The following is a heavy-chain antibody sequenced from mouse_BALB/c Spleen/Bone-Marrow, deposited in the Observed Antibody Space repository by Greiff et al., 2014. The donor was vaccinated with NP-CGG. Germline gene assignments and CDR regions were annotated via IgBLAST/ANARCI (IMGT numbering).Heavy chain of an antibody. V-gene: IGHV5-17*02. Sequence: DVKLVESGGGLVQPGGSRKLSCAASGFTFSSFGMHWVCQAPEKGLEWVAYISSGSSTVYYADKVMGRFTISRDNPKNTLFLQMTSLRSEDTAMYYCARSGSSSGYFDYWGQGTTLTVSS. CDR3: ARSGSSSGYFDY. J-gene: IGHJ2*01. CDR1: GFTFSSFG. D-gene: IGHD1-1*01. CDR2: ISSGSSTV.